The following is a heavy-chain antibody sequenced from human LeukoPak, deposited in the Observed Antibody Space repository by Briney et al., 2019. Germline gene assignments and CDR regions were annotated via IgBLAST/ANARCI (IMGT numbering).Heavy chain of an antibody. D-gene: IGHD6-13*01. V-gene: IGHV4-39*01. J-gene: IGHJ4*02. Sequence: SETLSLTCTVSGSSISDGYYWGWIRQPPGKGLEWIGSIYYSGSTYYNPSLKSRVTISVDTSKNQFSLKLSSVTAADTAVYYCARRIAADPFDYWGQGTLVTVSS. CDR1: GSSISDGYY. CDR3: ARRIAADPFDY. CDR2: IYYSGST.